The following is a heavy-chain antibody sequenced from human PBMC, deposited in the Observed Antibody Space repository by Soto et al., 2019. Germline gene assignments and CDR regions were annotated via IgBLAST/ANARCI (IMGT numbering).Heavy chain of an antibody. CDR2: ISGSGGST. D-gene: IGHD2-15*01. CDR1: GFTFSNYA. J-gene: IGHJ4*02. CDR3: AKGRYCTGGSCYPLAYYFDY. Sequence: EVQLLESGGGLVQPGGSLRLSCAASGFTFSNYAMSWVRQAPGKGLEWVSVISGSGGSTYYADSVTGRFPISRDNSKNTLYLQMNSLRVEDTAVYYCAKGRYCTGGSCYPLAYYFDYWGQGTLVTVSS. V-gene: IGHV3-23*01.